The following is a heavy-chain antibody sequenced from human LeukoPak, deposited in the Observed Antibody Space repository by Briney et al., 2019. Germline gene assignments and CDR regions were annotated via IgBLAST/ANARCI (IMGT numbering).Heavy chain of an antibody. CDR3: AKSSLSSGWYGNSGAFDI. J-gene: IGHJ3*02. Sequence: PGGSLRLSCAASGFTFSRYGMHWVRQAPGKGLEWVSAISGSGGSTYYADSVKGRFTISRDNSKNTLYLQMNSLRAEDTAVYYCAKSSLSSGWYGNSGAFDIWGQGTMVTVSS. CDR2: ISGSGGST. V-gene: IGHV3-23*01. D-gene: IGHD6-19*01. CDR1: GFTFSRYG.